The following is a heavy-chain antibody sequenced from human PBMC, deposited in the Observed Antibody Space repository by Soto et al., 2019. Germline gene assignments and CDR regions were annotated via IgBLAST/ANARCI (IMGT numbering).Heavy chain of an antibody. CDR3: ARDLWGNWNHIDAFDI. J-gene: IGHJ3*02. CDR2: INAGNGNT. Sequence: GASVKVSCKASGYTFTSYAMHWVRQAPGQRLEWMGWINAGNGNTKYSQKFQGRVTITRDTSASTAYMELSSLRSEDTAVYYCARDLWGNWNHIDAFDIWGPGTTVTASS. V-gene: IGHV1-3*01. D-gene: IGHD1-20*01. CDR1: GYTFTSYA.